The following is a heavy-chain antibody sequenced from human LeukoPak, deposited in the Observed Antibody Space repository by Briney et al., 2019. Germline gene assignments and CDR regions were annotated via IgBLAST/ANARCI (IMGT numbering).Heavy chain of an antibody. Sequence: PGGSLRLSCAASGFTFSSYAMHWVRQAPGKGLEWVTVVSYDGSNAYYADSVKGRFTISRDNSKNTLYLQMKSLRPEDTAVYYCARDLASCCYTRLDYWGQGTLVTVSS. D-gene: IGHD2-2*02. CDR1: GFTFSSYA. CDR2: VSYDGSNA. V-gene: IGHV3-30-3*01. J-gene: IGHJ4*02. CDR3: ARDLASCCYTRLDY.